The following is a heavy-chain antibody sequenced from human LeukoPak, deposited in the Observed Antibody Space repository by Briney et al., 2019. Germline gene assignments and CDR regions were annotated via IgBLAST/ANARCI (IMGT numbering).Heavy chain of an antibody. V-gene: IGHV1-46*01. D-gene: IGHD2-15*01. CDR3: AREDCSGGSCYSPSTWFDP. Sequence: ASVKVSCKASGYTFTSYYMHWVRQAPGQGLEWMGIINPSGGSTSYAQKFQGRVTMTRDTSTSTVYMELSSLRSEDTAVYYCAREDCSGGSCYSPSTWFDPWGQGTLVTASS. CDR1: GYTFTSYY. CDR2: INPSGGST. J-gene: IGHJ5*02.